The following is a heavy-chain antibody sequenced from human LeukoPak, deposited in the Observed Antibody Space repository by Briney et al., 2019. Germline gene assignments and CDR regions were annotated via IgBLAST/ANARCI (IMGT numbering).Heavy chain of an antibody. V-gene: IGHV4-30-2*01. CDR2: IYHSGST. CDR3: ARGRGYDFWSGSGGMDV. J-gene: IGHJ6*02. D-gene: IGHD3-3*01. Sequence: KTSETLSLTCAASGGSISSGGYSWSWIRQPPGKGLEWIGYIYHSGSTYYNPSLKSRVTISVDRSKNQFSLKLSSVTAADTAVYYCARGRGYDFWSGSGGMDVWGQGTTVTVSS. CDR1: GGSISSGGYS.